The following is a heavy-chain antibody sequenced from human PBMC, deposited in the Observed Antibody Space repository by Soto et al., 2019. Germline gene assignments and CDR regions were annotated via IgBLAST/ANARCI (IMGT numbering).Heavy chain of an antibody. Sequence: QVQLVQSGAEVKKPGASVKVSCKASGYTFTSYDINWVRQATGQGLEYLGWMNPNSGNTAYVQKFQVRVTMTWDTSMTTTSMELSGLRSEETAVYFCARGIKYGAYSRWFDPSGQGTLVTVSS. CDR1: GYTFTSYD. CDR2: MNPNSGNT. V-gene: IGHV1-8*01. J-gene: IGHJ5*02. CDR3: ARGIKYGAYSRWFDP. D-gene: IGHD4-17*01.